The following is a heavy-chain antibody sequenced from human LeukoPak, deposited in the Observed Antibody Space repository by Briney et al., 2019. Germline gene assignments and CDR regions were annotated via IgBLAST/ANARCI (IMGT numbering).Heavy chain of an antibody. D-gene: IGHD3-16*01. V-gene: IGHV4-61*02. Sequence: SETLSLTCTVSGGSISSGGYYWSWIRQPAGKGLEWIGRIYTSGSTNYNPSLKSRVTVSVDTSKNQFSLKLCSVTAADTAVYYCARDGVSGAFDIWGQGTMVTVSS. CDR2: IYTSGST. CDR3: ARDGVSGAFDI. CDR1: GGSISSGGYY. J-gene: IGHJ3*02.